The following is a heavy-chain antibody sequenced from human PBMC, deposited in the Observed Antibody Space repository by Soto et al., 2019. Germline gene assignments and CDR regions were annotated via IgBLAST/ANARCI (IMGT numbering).Heavy chain of an antibody. CDR1: GFTFSSYA. D-gene: IGHD5-12*01. CDR2: ISGSGGST. J-gene: IGHJ4*02. V-gene: IGHV3-23*01. Sequence: GGSLRLSCAASGFTFSSYAMSWVRQAPGKGLEWVSAISGSGGSTYYADSVKGRFTISRDNSKNTLYLQMNSLRAEDTAVYYCAKRVLRSDGYNYLDYWGQGTLVTVSS. CDR3: AKRVLRSDGYNYLDY.